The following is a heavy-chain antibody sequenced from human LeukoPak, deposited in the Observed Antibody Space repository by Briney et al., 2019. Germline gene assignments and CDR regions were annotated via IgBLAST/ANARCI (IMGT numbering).Heavy chain of an antibody. D-gene: IGHD3-16*01. J-gene: IGHJ6*03. V-gene: IGHV3-21*01. CDR1: GFTFSSYN. CDR2: IGSSSSYI. CDR3: ARAGGAAPGYMDV. Sequence: GGSLRLSCAASGFTFSSYNMNWVRQAPGKGLEWVSSIGSSSSYIYYADSVKGRFTISRDNAKNSLYLQMNSLRAEDTAVYYCARAGGAAPGYMDVWGKGTTVTVSS.